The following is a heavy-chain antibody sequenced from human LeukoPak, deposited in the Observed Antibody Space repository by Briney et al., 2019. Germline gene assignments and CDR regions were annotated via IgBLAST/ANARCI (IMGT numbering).Heavy chain of an antibody. J-gene: IGHJ6*02. CDR2: IDAAGGST. Sequence: ASVKLSCKASGYSFTTYYMHWVRQAPGQGLEWMALIDAAGGSTIYAQHFQGGVTMTRDTSTSTVFMDLSSLRSDDTAVYYCARDVVLLTNTRGMEVWGQGTTVTVS. D-gene: IGHD3-10*01. CDR1: GYSFTTYY. CDR3: ARDVVLLTNTRGMEV. V-gene: IGHV1-46*01.